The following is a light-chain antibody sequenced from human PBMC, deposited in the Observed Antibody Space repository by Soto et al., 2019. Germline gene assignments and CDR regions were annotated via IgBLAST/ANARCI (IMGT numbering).Light chain of an antibody. Sequence: GARVTVTCRASQSISTWLAWYQQKPGKAPKLLIFDASNLESGVPSRFSGGGSGTEFTLTISSLQPDDFATYYCQQYNSFTWTFGQGTKVDI. CDR2: DAS. J-gene: IGKJ1*01. CDR1: QSISTW. CDR3: QQYNSFTWT. V-gene: IGKV1-5*01.